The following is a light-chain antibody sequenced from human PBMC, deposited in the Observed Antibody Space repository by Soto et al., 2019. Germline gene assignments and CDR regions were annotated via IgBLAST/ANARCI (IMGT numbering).Light chain of an antibody. V-gene: IGLV2-14*03. Sequence: QSVLTQPASVSGSPGQSTTISCTGTSSDVGDYNYVSWFQQHPGKAPKLMIYDVSNRPSGVSNRFSGSKSGNTASLTISGLQAEDEADYYCSSYASSSTLDVFGTGTKLTVL. CDR3: SSYASSSTLDV. J-gene: IGLJ1*01. CDR1: SSDVGDYNY. CDR2: DVS.